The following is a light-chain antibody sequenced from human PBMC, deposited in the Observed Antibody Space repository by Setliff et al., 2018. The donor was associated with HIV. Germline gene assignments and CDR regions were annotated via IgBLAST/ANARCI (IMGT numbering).Light chain of an antibody. Sequence: QSVLTQPPSVSGAPGQRVTISCTGSSSNIGAGYDVHWYQQLPGTAPKLLIYGNSNRPSGVPDRFSGSKSGASGSLAIAGLQAEDEADYFCQSYDSMLSGYVFGTGTKVPS. J-gene: IGLJ1*01. CDR2: GNS. CDR1: SSNIGAGYD. V-gene: IGLV1-40*01. CDR3: QSYDSMLSGYV.